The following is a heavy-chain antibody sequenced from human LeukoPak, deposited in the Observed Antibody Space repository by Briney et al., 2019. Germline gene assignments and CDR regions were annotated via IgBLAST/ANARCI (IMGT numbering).Heavy chain of an antibody. CDR1: GGSISSYY. CDR2: IYYSGST. V-gene: IGHV4-59*01. CDR3: AGRSPGKKMYNWFDP. J-gene: IGHJ5*02. Sequence: PSETLSLTCTVSGGSISSYYWSWIRQPPGKGLEWIGYIYYSGSTNYNPSLKSRVTISVDTSKNQFSLKLSSVTAADTAVYYCAGRSPGKKMYNWFDPWGQGTLVAVSS.